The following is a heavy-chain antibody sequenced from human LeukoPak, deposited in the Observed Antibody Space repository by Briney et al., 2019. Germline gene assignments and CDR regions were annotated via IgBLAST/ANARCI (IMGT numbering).Heavy chain of an antibody. V-gene: IGHV4-30-2*01. CDR3: ARIYCTNGVCYSGFDY. D-gene: IGHD2-8*01. Sequence: PSETLSLTCAVSGGSISGGGYSWSWIRQPPGKGLEWIGYIYHSGSTYYNPSLKSRVTISVDRSKNQFSLKLSSVTAADTAVYYCARIYCTNGVCYSGFDYWGQGTLVTVSS. J-gene: IGHJ4*02. CDR2: IYHSGST. CDR1: GGSISGGGYS.